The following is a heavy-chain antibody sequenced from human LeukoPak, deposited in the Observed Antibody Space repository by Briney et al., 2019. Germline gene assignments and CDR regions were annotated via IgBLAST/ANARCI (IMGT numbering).Heavy chain of an antibody. CDR2: IIPIFGTA. CDR3: ARRTQYYDFWSGQSHENWFDP. CDR1: GYTFTGYY. V-gene: IGHV1-69*05. J-gene: IGHJ5*02. Sequence: SVKVSCKASGYTFTGYYMHWVRQAPGQGLEWMGGIIPIFGTANYAQKFQGRVTITTDESTSTAYIELSSLRSEDTAVYYCARRTQYYDFWSGQSHENWFDPWGQGTLVTVSS. D-gene: IGHD3-3*01.